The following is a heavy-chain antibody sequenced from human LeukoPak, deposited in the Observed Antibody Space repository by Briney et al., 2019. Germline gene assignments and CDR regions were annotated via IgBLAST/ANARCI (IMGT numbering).Heavy chain of an antibody. CDR1: GGTFSSYA. CDR2: IIPIFGTA. J-gene: IGHJ6*02. V-gene: IGHV1-69*13. Sequence: SVKVSCKASGGTFSSYAISWVRQAPGQGLEWMGGIIPIFGTANYAQKFQGRVTITADESTSTAYMELSSLRSEDTAVYYCATSTYYYDSSGYYGRGFYYYGMDVWGQGTTVTVSS. CDR3: ATSTYYYDSSGYYGRGFYYYGMDV. D-gene: IGHD3-22*01.